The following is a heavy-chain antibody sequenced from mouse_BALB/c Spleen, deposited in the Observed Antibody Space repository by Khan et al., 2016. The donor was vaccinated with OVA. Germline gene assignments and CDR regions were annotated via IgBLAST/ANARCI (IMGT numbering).Heavy chain of an antibody. CDR2: IYPGSGNT. CDR1: GYTFTDYY. V-gene: IGHV1-77*01. CDR3: ARRNYFGYTFAY. J-gene: IGHJ3*01. D-gene: IGHD1-2*01. Sequence: QVQLQQSGAELVRPGASVKLSCKASGYTFTDYYINWVKQRTGQGLEWIGEIYPGSGNTYYNEKFKGKATLTADKSSSTAYMQLSSLTSEDSAVFFCARRNYFGYTFAYWGQGTLVTVSA.